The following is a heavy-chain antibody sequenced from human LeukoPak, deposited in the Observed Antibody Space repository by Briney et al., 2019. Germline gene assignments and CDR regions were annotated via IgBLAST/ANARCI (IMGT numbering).Heavy chain of an antibody. D-gene: IGHD6-13*01. Sequence: SETLSLTCAVYGGSFSGYYWSWIRQPPGKGLEWIGEINHSGSTNYNPSLKSRVAISVDTSKNQSSLKLSSVTAADTAVYYCARSKLSSSWFNWFDPWGQGTLVTVSS. V-gene: IGHV4-34*01. J-gene: IGHJ5*02. CDR2: INHSGST. CDR3: ARSKLSSSWFNWFDP. CDR1: GGSFSGYY.